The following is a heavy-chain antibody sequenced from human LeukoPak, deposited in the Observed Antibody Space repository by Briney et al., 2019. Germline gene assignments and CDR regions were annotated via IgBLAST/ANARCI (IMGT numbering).Heavy chain of an antibody. CDR1: GYTFASFG. Sequence: ASVKVSCKASGYTFASFGISWVRQAPGQGLEWMGWISAYNGNTNYAQRPQGRVTMTTDTSTSTAYMELRSLRSDDTAVYYCARDRAGTTMRVFDYWGQGTLVTVSS. CDR2: ISAYNGNT. V-gene: IGHV1-18*01. D-gene: IGHD1-1*01. J-gene: IGHJ4*02. CDR3: ARDRAGTTMRVFDY.